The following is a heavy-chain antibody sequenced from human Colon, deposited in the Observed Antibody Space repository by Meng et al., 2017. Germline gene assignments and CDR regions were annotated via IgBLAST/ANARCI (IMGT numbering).Heavy chain of an antibody. CDR1: GDSVSSNTAA. Sequence: QVHLQQSGPGLVKPSQTRPPTCVSPGDSVSSNTAAWNWIRQSPSRGLEWLGRTYYRSKWYNEYAVSVKSRMTFNADTSKNQVSLQVNSVTPEDTAVYYCARDHGYSYGLPLDYWGQGILVTVSS. CDR3: ARDHGYSYGLPLDY. J-gene: IGHJ4*02. CDR2: TYYRSKWYN. D-gene: IGHD5-18*01. V-gene: IGHV6-1*01.